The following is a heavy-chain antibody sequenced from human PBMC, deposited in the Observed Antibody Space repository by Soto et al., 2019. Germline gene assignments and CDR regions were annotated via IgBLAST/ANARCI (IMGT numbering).Heavy chain of an antibody. V-gene: IGHV4-31*03. CDR1: GGSISSGGYY. D-gene: IGHD3-10*01. Sequence: QVQLQESGPGLVKPSQTLSLTCTVSGGSISSGGYYWSWIRQHPGKGLEWIGYIYYSGSTYYNPSRKSRFTIAVDTSKHQFSLKLSCVTAADTAVYYCARGSYYYGSGSKPWFDPWGQGTLVTVSS. CDR2: IYYSGST. J-gene: IGHJ5*02. CDR3: ARGSYYYGSGSKPWFDP.